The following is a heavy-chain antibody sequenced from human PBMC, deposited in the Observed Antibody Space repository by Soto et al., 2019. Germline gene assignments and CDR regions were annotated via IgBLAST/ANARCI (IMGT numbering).Heavy chain of an antibody. CDR2: ISPRSGGT. Sequence: QVQLVQSGAEVKKSGSSVRVSCQASGYDFRAYYIHWVRQAPGQGLEWMGWISPRSGGTNFAQKFRGRVTLTTETSSNTVHMELSGLGSDDTAVYYCARATIGHVTRYYFDYWGQGTLVTVSS. CDR1: GYDFRAYY. V-gene: IGHV1-2*02. CDR3: ARATIGHVTRYYFDY. D-gene: IGHD5-12*01. J-gene: IGHJ4*02.